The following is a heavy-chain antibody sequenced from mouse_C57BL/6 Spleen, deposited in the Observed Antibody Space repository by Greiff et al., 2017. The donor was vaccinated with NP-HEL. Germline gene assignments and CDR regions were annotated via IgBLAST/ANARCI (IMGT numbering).Heavy chain of an antibody. J-gene: IGHJ2*01. V-gene: IGHV1-55*01. CDR2: IYPGSGST. CDR3: ARGGLLRWDY. CDR1: GYTFTSYW. D-gene: IGHD1-1*01. Sequence: VKLQESGAELVKPGASVKMSCKASGYTFTSYWITWVKQRPGQGLEWIGDIYPGSGSTNYNEKFKSKATLTVDTSSSTAYMQLSSLTSEDSAVYYCARGGLLRWDYWGQGTTLTVSS.